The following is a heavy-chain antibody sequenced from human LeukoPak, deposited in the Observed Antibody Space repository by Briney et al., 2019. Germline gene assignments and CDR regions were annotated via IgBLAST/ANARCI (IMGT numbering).Heavy chain of an antibody. J-gene: IGHJ4*02. CDR1: GGSISSYY. CDR2: IYYSGST. V-gene: IGHV4-59*08. Sequence: PSETLSLTCTVSGGSISSYYWSWIRQPPGKGLEWIGYIYYSGSTNYNPSLKSRVTISVDTSKNQFSLKLSSVTAADTAVYYCARVGSGPSYSSGWYWGQGTLVTVSS. CDR3: ARVGSGPSYSSGWY. D-gene: IGHD6-19*01.